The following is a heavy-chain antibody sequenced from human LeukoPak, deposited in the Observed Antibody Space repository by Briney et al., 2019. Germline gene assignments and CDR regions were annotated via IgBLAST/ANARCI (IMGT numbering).Heavy chain of an antibody. J-gene: IGHJ5*02. CDR2: INHSGST. Sequence: SETLSLTCAVYGGSFSGYYWSWIRQPPGKGLEWIGEINHSGSTNYNPSLKSRVTISVDTSKNQFSVKLSSVTAADTAVYSCASRIEARPDLWLDPWGQGTLVTVSS. CDR1: GGSFSGYY. CDR3: ASRIEARPDLWLDP. V-gene: IGHV4-34*01. D-gene: IGHD6-6*01.